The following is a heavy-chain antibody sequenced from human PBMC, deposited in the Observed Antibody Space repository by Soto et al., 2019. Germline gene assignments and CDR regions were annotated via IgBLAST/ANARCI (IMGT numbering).Heavy chain of an antibody. CDR1: GGSISSSSYY. J-gene: IGHJ4*02. CDR3: ARAADYYESSGYYPGDY. V-gene: IGHV4-39*01. Sequence: PSETLSLTCTVSGGSISSSSYYWGWIRQPPGKGLEWIGSIYYSGSTYYNPSLKSRVTISVDTSKNQFSLKLSSVTAADTAVYYCARAADYYESSGYYPGDYWGQGTLVNVS. CDR2: IYYSGST. D-gene: IGHD3-22*01.